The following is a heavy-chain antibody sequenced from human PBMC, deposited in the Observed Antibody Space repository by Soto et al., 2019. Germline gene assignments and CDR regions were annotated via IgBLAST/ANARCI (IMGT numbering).Heavy chain of an antibody. V-gene: IGHV4-39*01. Sequence: QLQLQGSGPGPVKPSGTLSLTCTVSGGAINTNNYYWGWVRQPPGKGLEWIGSVFYDGTTYYSPSLKSRVTISLATSRTQFSLKLNSVTAADTAVYYCARLVVVSPVANVWGQGTLVTVSS. CDR3: ARLVVVSPVANV. CDR1: GGAINTNNYY. J-gene: IGHJ4*02. CDR2: VFYDGTT. D-gene: IGHD2-2*01.